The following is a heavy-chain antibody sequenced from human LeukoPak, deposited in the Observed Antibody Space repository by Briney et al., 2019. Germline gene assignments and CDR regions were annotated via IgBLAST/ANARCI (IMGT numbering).Heavy chain of an antibody. CDR1: GYSFTSYW. J-gene: IGHJ5*02. CDR3: ARQREPYSSSNNWFDP. V-gene: IGHV5-51*01. CDR2: IYPGDSDT. D-gene: IGHD6-13*01. Sequence: GESLKISCKGSGYSFTSYWIGWVRQMPGKGLEWMGIIYPGDSDTRYSPSFQGQVTISADKSISTAYLQWSSLKASDTAMYYCARQREPYSSSNNWFDPWGQGTLVTVSS.